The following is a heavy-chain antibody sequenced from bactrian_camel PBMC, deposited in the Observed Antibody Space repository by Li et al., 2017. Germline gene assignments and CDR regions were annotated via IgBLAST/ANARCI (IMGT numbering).Heavy chain of an antibody. D-gene: IGHD4*01. V-gene: IGHV3S40*01. Sequence: DVQLVESGGGSVQAGGSLTLSCAPSGSIDSISCMGWFRQAPGQEREGVAAIDTGDGSTHYLNSVEGRFTISHDNAKSTVYLQMNSLKPEDTAMYYCGAKYAGFDHSAGCDFDFPYSGQGTQVTVS. CDR1: GSIDSISC. CDR2: IDTGDGST. J-gene: IGHJ4*01.